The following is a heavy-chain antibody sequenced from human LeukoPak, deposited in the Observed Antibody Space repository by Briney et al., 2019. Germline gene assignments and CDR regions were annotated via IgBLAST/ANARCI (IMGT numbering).Heavy chain of an antibody. D-gene: IGHD2-8*01. CDR3: AKESNGLDI. CDR2: VWSGGSRN. V-gene: IGHV3-30*02. Sequence: PGGSLRLSCAASELTLNTYAKHWVRQAPGKGLEWVAIVWSGGSRNTYADSVKGRFTISRDNSKNTLYLQMNSLRVEDTAIYYCAKESNGLDIWGRGTMVIVTS. J-gene: IGHJ3*02. CDR1: ELTLNTYA.